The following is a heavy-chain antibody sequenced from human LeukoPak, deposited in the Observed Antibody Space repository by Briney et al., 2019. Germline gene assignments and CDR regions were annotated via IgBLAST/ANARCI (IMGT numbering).Heavy chain of an antibody. CDR2: INSDGSST. CDR3: ARRIMITFGGSLDY. CDR1: GFTFSSYW. Sequence: PGGSLRLSCAASGFTFSSYWMHWVRQAPGKGLVWVSRINSDGSSTSYTDSVKGRFTISRDNAKNTLYLQMNSLRAEDTAVYYCARRIMITFGGSLDYWGQGTLVTVSS. D-gene: IGHD3-16*01. V-gene: IGHV3-74*01. J-gene: IGHJ4*02.